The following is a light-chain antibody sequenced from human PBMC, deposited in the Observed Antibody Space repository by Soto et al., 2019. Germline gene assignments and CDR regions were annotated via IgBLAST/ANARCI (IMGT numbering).Light chain of an antibody. CDR3: HHYSRSPIFT. Sequence: EIVLTQSPGTLSLSPGERATLSCRASQSVSSNYLAWYQQRPGQAPRLLIYDASTRAAGIPDRFSGSGSGTNSPLPTSRRKLKDFAVFYCHHYSRSPIFTFGPGTTVDIK. V-gene: IGKV3-20*01. CDR1: QSVSSNY. J-gene: IGKJ3*01. CDR2: DAS.